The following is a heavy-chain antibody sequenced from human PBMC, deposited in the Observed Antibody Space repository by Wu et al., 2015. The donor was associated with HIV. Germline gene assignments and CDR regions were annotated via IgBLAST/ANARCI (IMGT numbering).Heavy chain of an antibody. CDR1: GYTFTSYG. CDR2: ISGDDGKT. CDR3: ARDISSLYYDSRRGSFDI. V-gene: IGHV1-18*01. D-gene: IGHD3-22*01. Sequence: QVQLVQSGGEVKKVGASVKVSCKASGYTFTSYGISWVRQAPGQRPEWMGWISGDDGKTKYAQKIQDRVTMTTDTSTSTAYLEMRSLRSDDTAVYYCARDISSLYYDSRRGSFDIWGQGTKSPSXQ. J-gene: IGHJ3*02.